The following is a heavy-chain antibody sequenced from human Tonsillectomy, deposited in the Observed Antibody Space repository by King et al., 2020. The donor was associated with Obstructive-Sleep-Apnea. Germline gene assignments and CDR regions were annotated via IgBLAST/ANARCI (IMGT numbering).Heavy chain of an antibody. D-gene: IGHD3-10*01. V-gene: IGHV2-26*01. CDR1: GFSLSNARMG. J-gene: IGHJ4*02. CDR2: IFSNDAK. CDR3: ARTTMVRGVITSDY. Sequence: TLKESGPVLVKPTETLTLTCTVSGFSLSNARMGVSWIRQPPGKALEWLAHIFSNDAKSYRTSLKSRLTISKDTSKSQVVLTMTNMDPVDTATYYCARTTMVRGVITSDYWGQGTLVTVSS.